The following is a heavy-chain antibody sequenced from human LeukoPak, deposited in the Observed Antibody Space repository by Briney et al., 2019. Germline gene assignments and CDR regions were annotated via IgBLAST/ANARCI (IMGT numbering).Heavy chain of an antibody. CDR1: GGSISSNSYY. Sequence: SETLSLTCTVSGGSISSNSYYWGWIRQPPGKGLEWIGSIYYSGSTYYNSSLKSRVTISVDTSKNQFSLKLSSVTAADTAAYYCARQGWASFYYYGVDVWGQGTPVTVSS. V-gene: IGHV4-39*01. D-gene: IGHD6-19*01. CDR2: IYYSGST. CDR3: ARQGWASFYYYGVDV. J-gene: IGHJ6*02.